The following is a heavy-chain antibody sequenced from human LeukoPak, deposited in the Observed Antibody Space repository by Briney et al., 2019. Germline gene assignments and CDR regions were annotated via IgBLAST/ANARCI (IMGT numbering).Heavy chain of an antibody. CDR2: INPNSGGT. CDR3: ARDRGVDSGVNFDY. Sequence: ALVKGSCKASGYTFTGYYMHWVRQAPGQGLEWMGWINPNSGGTNYAQKFQGRVTMTRDTSISTAYMELSRLRSDDTAVYYCARDRGVDSGVNFDYWGQGTLVTVSS. V-gene: IGHV1-2*02. J-gene: IGHJ4*02. D-gene: IGHD5-12*01. CDR1: GYTFTGYY.